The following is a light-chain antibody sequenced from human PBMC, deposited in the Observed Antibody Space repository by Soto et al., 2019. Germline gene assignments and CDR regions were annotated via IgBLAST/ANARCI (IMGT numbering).Light chain of an antibody. CDR2: KAS. V-gene: IGKV1-5*03. CDR1: QSISSC. J-gene: IGKJ1*01. CDR3: KQYNSYWWT. Sequence: DIQMTQSPSTLSASLPDTLPTPCRASQSISSCLAWYQQKPGKAPKLLIYKASSLESGVPSRFSGSGSGTEFTLTISSLQTDDFATYYCKQYNSYWWTFGKGTKVDIK.